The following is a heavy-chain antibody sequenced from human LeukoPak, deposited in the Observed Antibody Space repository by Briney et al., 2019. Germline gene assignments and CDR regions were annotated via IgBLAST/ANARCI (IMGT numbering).Heavy chain of an antibody. CDR3: ARDRSGYCGGTSCLLFDY. CDR2: ISVDIGNT. D-gene: IGHD2-15*01. Sequence: ASVKVSCKASGYNIPSHGISWVRQAPGQGLEWMGWISVDIGNTNYAQRLQGRVTMTTDTSTTTAYMELTSLTSDDTAVYYCARDRSGYCGGTSCLLFDYWGQGTLVTVSS. J-gene: IGHJ4*02. CDR1: GYNIPSHG. V-gene: IGHV1-18*01.